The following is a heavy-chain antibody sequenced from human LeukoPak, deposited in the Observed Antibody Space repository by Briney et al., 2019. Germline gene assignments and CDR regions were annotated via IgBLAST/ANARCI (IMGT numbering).Heavy chain of an antibody. V-gene: IGHV4-61*02. CDR3: ARENPRFLVIDY. Sequence: SETLSLACTVSGGSISGSSYYWGWIRQPAGKGLEWIGRIYTSGSTNYNPSLKSRVTMSVDTSKNQFSLKLSSVTAADTAVYYCARENPRFLVIDYWGQGTLVTVSS. CDR2: IYTSGST. CDR1: GGSISGSSYY. D-gene: IGHD3-3*01. J-gene: IGHJ4*02.